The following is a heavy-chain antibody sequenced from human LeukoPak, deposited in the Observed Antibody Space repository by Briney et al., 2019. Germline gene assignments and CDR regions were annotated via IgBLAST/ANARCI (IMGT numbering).Heavy chain of an antibody. Sequence: GGSLRLSCAASGFTFSIYAMHWVRQPPGKGLEWVAVISNDGSDKYYADSVKRRFTISRDNSKSTLYLQMNSLGTEDTAVYYCARRWYFDLWGRGTLVTVSS. J-gene: IGHJ2*01. V-gene: IGHV3-30*04. CDR1: GFTFSIYA. CDR2: ISNDGSDK. CDR3: ARRWYFDL.